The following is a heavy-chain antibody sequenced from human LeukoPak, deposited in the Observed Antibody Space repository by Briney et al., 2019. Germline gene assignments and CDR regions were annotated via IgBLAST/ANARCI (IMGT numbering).Heavy chain of an antibody. CDR1: GFTFSSYA. V-gene: IGHV3-64D*06. J-gene: IGHJ4*02. Sequence: GGSLRLSCAASGFTFSSYAMHWVRQAPGKGLEYVSAISSNGGSTYYADSVKGRFTFSRNNSKNTLYLQMSSLRAEDTAVYYCVKATRYSSSFYFDSWGQGTLVTISS. D-gene: IGHD6-13*01. CDR2: ISSNGGST. CDR3: VKATRYSSSFYFDS.